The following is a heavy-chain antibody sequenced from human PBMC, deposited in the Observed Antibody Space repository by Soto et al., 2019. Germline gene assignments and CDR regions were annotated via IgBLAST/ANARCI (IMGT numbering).Heavy chain of an antibody. D-gene: IGHD4-17*01. CDR1: TFSIRSYW. V-gene: IGHV3-74*01. Sequence: DVQLVESGGGLVQPGGSLRLSCAASTFSIRSYWMHWVRQAPGKGLVWVSRIKDDGSGAIYADSVKGRFTISRDNAKNTLSVHMSSLRVEDTAVYYCTSGLGYGDYFDYWGRGTLVTVS. CDR3: TSGLGYGDYFDY. CDR2: IKDDGSGA. J-gene: IGHJ4*02.